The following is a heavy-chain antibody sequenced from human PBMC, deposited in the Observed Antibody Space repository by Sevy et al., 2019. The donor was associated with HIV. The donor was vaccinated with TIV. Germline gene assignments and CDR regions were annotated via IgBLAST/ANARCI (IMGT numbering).Heavy chain of an antibody. J-gene: IGHJ4*02. V-gene: IGHV3-11*01. CDR3: ARDQAGATTSY. CDR2: ISSSGSTI. CDR1: GFTFSDYY. Sequence: GGSLRLSCAASGFTFSDYYMSWIRQAPGKGLDWVSYISSSGSTIYYADSLKGRFTISRDNAKNSLYLQMNSLRAEDTAVYYCARDQAGATTSYWGQGTLVTVSS. D-gene: IGHD1-26*01.